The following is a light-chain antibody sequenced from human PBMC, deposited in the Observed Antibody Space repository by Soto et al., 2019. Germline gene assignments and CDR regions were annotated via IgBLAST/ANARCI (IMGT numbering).Light chain of an antibody. CDR1: ESVNTY. CDR3: QHRVHGPT. J-gene: IGKJ4*01. Sequence: EIVLTQSPATLSLSLGERATLSCRARESVNTYLGWYQQKPGQAPRLLMSDVSRRAPGIPTRFSGSGSGTDFTLTISSLEPEDVAVYYCQHRVHGPTFGGGTKVEIK. V-gene: IGKV3-11*01. CDR2: DVS.